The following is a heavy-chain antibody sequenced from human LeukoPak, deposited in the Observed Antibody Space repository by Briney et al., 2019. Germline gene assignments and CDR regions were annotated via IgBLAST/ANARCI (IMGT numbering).Heavy chain of an antibody. J-gene: IGHJ4*02. V-gene: IGHV3-30*02. D-gene: IGHD5-18*01. Sequence: GGSLRLSCGASGFTFSIYGMHWARQPPGKGLEWVTFIRYDGSNKYYADSVKGRYTSSRDNSKNMLYLQMSSLRAEDTAVYYCAKDSPLWLHCFDYWGQGTLVTVSS. CDR2: IRYDGSNK. CDR1: GFTFSIYG. CDR3: AKDSPLWLHCFDY.